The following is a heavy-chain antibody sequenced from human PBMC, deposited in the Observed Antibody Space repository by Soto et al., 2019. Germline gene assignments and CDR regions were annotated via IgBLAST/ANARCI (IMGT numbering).Heavy chain of an antibody. CDR1: GGSITSSSYY. D-gene: IGHD4-17*01. Sequence: SETLSLTCTVSGGSITSSSYYWGWIRQPPGKGLEWIGGIYYSGRSYYNPSLKSRVTMSVDTSKNQFPLTLNSVTAADAAVYYCARQWTTVVTQAYFDHWGQGTLVTVSS. CDR2: IYYSGRS. CDR3: ARQWTTVVTQAYFDH. J-gene: IGHJ4*02. V-gene: IGHV4-39*01.